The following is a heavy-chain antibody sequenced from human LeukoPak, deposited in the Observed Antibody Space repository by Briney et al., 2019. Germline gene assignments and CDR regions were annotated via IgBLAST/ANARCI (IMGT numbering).Heavy chain of an antibody. Sequence: SETLSLTCTVYGGSFSGYYWSWIRQPPGKGLEWIGTFYYSGSTSYNPSLESRVTISVDTSKNQFSLELSSVTAADTAVYYCARLELGGSGSYYDFDSWGQGTLVTVSS. CDR3: ARLELGGSGSYYDFDS. D-gene: IGHD3-10*01. V-gene: IGHV4-34*01. CDR2: FYYSGST. CDR1: GGSFSGYY. J-gene: IGHJ4*02.